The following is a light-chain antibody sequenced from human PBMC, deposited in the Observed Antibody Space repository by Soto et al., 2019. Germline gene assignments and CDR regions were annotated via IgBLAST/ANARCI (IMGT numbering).Light chain of an antibody. CDR1: QAISND. Sequence: DIQMTQSPSSLSASVGARVTITCRASQAISNDLGWYQQKPGKAPKRLIYAASSVQSGVPSRFSGRGGGTEFTLTISSLQPEEYATYYCLQHNDYPPTCGRGTKVEI. J-gene: IGKJ1*01. CDR3: LQHNDYPPT. V-gene: IGKV1-17*01. CDR2: AAS.